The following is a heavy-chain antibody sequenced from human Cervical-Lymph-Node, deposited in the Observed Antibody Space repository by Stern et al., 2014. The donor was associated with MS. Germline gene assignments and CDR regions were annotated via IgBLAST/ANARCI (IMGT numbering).Heavy chain of an antibody. CDR3: ARGLLVRENAFDI. Sequence: VQLVQSGAEVNQPGASVKLSCKASGYTFTSYGISWVRQAPGQGLEWMGWISADNGNTNYAQKLQGRFTMTTDTSTSTAYMELRSLRSDDTAVYYCARGLLVRENAFDIWGQGTMVTVSS. J-gene: IGHJ3*02. D-gene: IGHD2-15*01. CDR2: ISADNGNT. V-gene: IGHV1-18*01. CDR1: GYTFTSYG.